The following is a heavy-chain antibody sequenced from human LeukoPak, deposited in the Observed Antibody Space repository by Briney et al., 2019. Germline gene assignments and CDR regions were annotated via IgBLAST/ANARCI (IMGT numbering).Heavy chain of an antibody. CDR3: ARRWVSGSNFVS. CDR2: IQQDGSEK. Sequence: GGFLRLSCAASGFTFSTYWMSWVRQAPGKGLEWVANIQQDGSEKYYVASVKGRFTISRDNAKNSLYLQMNSLRVEDTAVYYCARRWVSGSNFVSWGQGTLVTVSS. V-gene: IGHV3-7*01. CDR1: GFTFSTYW. D-gene: IGHD1-14*01. J-gene: IGHJ4*02.